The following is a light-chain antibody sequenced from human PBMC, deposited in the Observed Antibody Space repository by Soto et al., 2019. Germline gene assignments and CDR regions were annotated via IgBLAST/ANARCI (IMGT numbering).Light chain of an antibody. J-gene: IGKJ1*01. CDR1: ESISSF. Sequence: DITMNQSPSSLSASVGDRVTITCRASESISSFLNWYQQKPGRAPKLLMFATSSLQSGVPSRFSGSRSGTDFTLTINSLQPEDFATYYCQQSYTAPPTFGQGTKVEIK. CDR3: QQSYTAPPT. V-gene: IGKV1-39*01. CDR2: ATS.